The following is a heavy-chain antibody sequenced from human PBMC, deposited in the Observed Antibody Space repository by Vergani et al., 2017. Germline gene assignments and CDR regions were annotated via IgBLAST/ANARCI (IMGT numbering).Heavy chain of an antibody. CDR2: IYTSGST. D-gene: IGHD3-22*01. J-gene: IGHJ4*02. CDR3: ARGRYYYDSSGYPAAQFYDY. V-gene: IGHV4-61*02. CDR1: GGSISSGSYY. Sequence: QVQLQESGPGLVKPSQTLSLTCTVSGGSISSGSYYWSWIRQPAGKGLEWIGRIYTSGSTNYNPSLKSRVTISVDTSKNQFSLKLSSVTAADTAVYYCARGRYYYDSSGYPAAQFYDYWGQGTLVTVSS.